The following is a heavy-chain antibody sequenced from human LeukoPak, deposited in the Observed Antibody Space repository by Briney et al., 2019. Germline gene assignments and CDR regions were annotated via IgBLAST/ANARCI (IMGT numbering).Heavy chain of an antibody. J-gene: IGHJ6*03. CDR1: GDSVSSNRAA. CDR3: ARRTITILPAHSDYMDV. CDR2: TYYRSKWYN. Sequence: SQTLSLTCAISGDSVSSNRAAWNWIRQSPSRGLEWLGRTYYRSKWYNDYAVSVKSRITINPDTSKNQFSLQLNSVTPEDTAVYYCARRTITILPAHSDYMDVWGKGTTVTVSS. V-gene: IGHV6-1*01. D-gene: IGHD3-3*01.